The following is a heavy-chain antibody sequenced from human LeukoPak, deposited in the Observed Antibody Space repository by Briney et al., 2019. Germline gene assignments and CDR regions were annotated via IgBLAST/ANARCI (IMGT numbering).Heavy chain of an antibody. V-gene: IGHV1-69*13. D-gene: IGHD1-26*01. CDR3: ATAPRGELPSFDY. CDR2: IIPIFGTA. J-gene: IGHJ4*02. Sequence: GASVKVSCKASGGTFSSYAISWVRQAPGQGLEWMGGIIPIFGTANYAQKFQGRVTITADESTSTAYMELSSLRSEDTAVYYRATAPRGELPSFDYWGQGTLVTVSS. CDR1: GGTFSSYA.